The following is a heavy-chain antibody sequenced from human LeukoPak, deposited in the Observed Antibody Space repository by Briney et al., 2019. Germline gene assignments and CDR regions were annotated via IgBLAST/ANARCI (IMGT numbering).Heavy chain of an antibody. Sequence: GGSLRLSCAASGFTVSSNYMSWVRQAPGKGLEWVSVIYSGGSTYYADSVKGRFTISRDNSKNTLYLQMNSLRAEDTAVYYCARAGSKASDSSGHYFDYWGQGTMVTVSS. CDR1: GFTVSSNY. CDR3: ARAGSKASDSSGHYFDY. CDR2: IYSGGST. J-gene: IGHJ4*02. D-gene: IGHD3-22*01. V-gene: IGHV3-53*01.